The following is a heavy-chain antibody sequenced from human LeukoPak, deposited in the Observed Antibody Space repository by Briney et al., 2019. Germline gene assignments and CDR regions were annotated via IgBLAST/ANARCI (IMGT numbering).Heavy chain of an antibody. CDR3: ARAKWANGWFDP. J-gene: IGHJ5*02. D-gene: IGHD2-8*01. V-gene: IGHV4-39*07. Sequence: SETLSLTCTVSGGSISSSSYYWGWIRQPPGKGLEWIGEINHSGSTNYNPSLKSRVTISVDTSKNQFSLKLSSVTAADTAVYYCARAKWANGWFDPWGQGTLVTVSS. CDR2: INHSGST. CDR1: GGSISSSSYY.